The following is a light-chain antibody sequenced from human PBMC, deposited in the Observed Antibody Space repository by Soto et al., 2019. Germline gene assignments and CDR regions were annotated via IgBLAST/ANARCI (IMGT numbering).Light chain of an antibody. V-gene: IGKV4-1*01. CDR2: WAS. CDR1: QSVLFNSNNKNY. CDR3: QQYYNIPTT. J-gene: IGKJ2*01. Sequence: DIVMTQSPDSLAVSLGERATINCKSSQSVLFNSNNKNYLAWYQQKPGQPPKLLIYWASARESGVPDRFSGSGSGTDFTLTISSLQAEDVAVYFCQQYYNIPTTFGQGTKLQIK.